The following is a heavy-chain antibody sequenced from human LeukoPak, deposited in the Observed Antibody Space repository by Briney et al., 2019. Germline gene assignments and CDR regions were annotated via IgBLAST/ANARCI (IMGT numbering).Heavy chain of an antibody. CDR1: GGSISPYY. CDR3: AREGGYCSGGTCYSYNWFDP. V-gene: IGHV4-59*01. CDR2: IYYSGST. J-gene: IGHJ5*02. Sequence: PSETLSLTCTVSGGSISPYYWSWIRQPPGKGLEWIGYIYYSGSTNYNPSLKSRVTISVDTSKNQFSLKLSSVTAADTAVYYCAREGGYCSGGTCYSYNWFDPWGQGTLVTVSS. D-gene: IGHD2-15*01.